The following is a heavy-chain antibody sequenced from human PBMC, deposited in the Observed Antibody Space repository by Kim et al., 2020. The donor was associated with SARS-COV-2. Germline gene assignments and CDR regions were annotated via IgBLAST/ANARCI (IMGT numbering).Heavy chain of an antibody. CDR1: GGSISSGGYY. Sequence: SETLSLTCTVSGGSISSGGYYWSWIRQHPGKVLEWIGYIYYSGSTYYNPSLKSRVTISVDTSKNQFSLKLSSVTAADTAVYYCARAPRRIITIFGVVTHFDYWGEGTLVTVSS. CDR2: IYYSGST. V-gene: IGHV4-31*03. CDR3: ARAPRRIITIFGVVTHFDY. D-gene: IGHD3-3*01. J-gene: IGHJ4*02.